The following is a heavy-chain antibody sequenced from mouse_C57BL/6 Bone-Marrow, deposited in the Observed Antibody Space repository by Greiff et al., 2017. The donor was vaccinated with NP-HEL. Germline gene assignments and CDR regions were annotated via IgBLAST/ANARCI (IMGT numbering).Heavy chain of an antibody. V-gene: IGHV1-53*01. CDR3: AREGRWLRHGYLYFDV. Sequence: QVQLQQPGTELVKPGTSVKLSCKSSGYTFTSYWMHWVKQRPGQGLEWIGNINPSNGGTNYNAKFTSKATLTVAKSNCNAYMQLSSLTSDVSADYYSAREGRWLRHGYLYFDVWDTGTTVTVSS. CDR2: INPSNGGT. J-gene: IGHJ1*03. CDR1: GYTFTSYW. D-gene: IGHD2-2*01.